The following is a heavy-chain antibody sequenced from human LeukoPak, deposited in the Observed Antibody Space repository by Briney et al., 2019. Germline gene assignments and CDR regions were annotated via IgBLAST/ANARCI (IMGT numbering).Heavy chain of an antibody. V-gene: IGHV3-23*01. D-gene: IGHD3-22*01. CDR2: ISGSAGGT. Sequence: PGGSLRLSCAVSGITLSNYGMSWVRQGPGKGLEWVAGISGSAGGTYYADSVKGRFTISRDNAKNTLYLQLNNLRAEDTAVYFCAKRGVVIRVILVGFYKEAYYFDSWGQGALVTVSS. CDR1: GITLSNYG. CDR3: AKRGVVIRVILVGFYKEAYYFDS. J-gene: IGHJ4*02.